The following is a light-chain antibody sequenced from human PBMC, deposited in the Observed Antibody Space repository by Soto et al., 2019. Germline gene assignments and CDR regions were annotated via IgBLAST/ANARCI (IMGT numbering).Light chain of an antibody. J-gene: IGLJ1*01. CDR2: GVS. Sequence: QSALTQPASVSGSPGQTITISCTGTSSDVGGYNSVSWYQQHPGKAPKLMIYGVSNRPSGISNRFSGSKSGNTASLTISGLQTEDEADYYCSSLISSTTLALFVFGTGTKVTVL. CDR1: SSDVGGYNS. V-gene: IGLV2-14*03. CDR3: SSLISSTTLALFV.